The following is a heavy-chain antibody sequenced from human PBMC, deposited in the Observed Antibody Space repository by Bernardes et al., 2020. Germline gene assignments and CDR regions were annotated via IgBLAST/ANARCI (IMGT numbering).Heavy chain of an antibody. V-gene: IGHV1-18*01. D-gene: IGHD3-3*01. J-gene: IGHJ4*02. CDR3: AGVRFRDGFWSGYRGGYFDY. CDR2: ISAYNGNT. CDR1: GYTFTSYG. Sequence: ASVKVSCKASGYTFTSYGISWVRQAPGQGLEWMGWISAYNGNTNYAQKLQGRVTMTTDTSTSTAYMELRSLRSDDTAVYYCAGVRFRDGFWSGYRGGYFDYWSQGTLVTVSS.